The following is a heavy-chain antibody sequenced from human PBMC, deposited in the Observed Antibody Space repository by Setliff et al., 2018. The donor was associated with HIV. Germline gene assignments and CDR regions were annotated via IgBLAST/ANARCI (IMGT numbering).Heavy chain of an antibody. J-gene: IGHJ6*03. V-gene: IGHV4-4*08. D-gene: IGHD4-4*01. CDR2: IYTSGIT. Sequence: SETLSLTCTVSGDSISSYYWSWIRQPPGKGLEWIGYIYTSGITDYNPSLKSRVTTSGDTSKNQFSLKLSSVAAADTASYYCVRASHMTPGNLLHSAGPYYSYYMDVWGRGTTVTVSS. CDR1: GDSISSYY. CDR3: VRASHMTPGNLLHSAGPYYSYYMDV.